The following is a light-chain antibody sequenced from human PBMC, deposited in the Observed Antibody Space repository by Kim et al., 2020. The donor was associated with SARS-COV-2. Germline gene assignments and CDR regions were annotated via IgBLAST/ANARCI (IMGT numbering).Light chain of an antibody. CDR2: EDN. CDR3: QSYHVTLWM. V-gene: IGLV6-57*03. CDR1: SDSIASNY. J-gene: IGLJ3*02. Sequence: RAVTISCTRSSDSIASNYVHWYQQRPGTAPTPVIYEDNQSPSGVPDRFSGSIYSSSNSASLTISGLQAEDESDYYCQSYHVTLWMFGGGTQLTVL.